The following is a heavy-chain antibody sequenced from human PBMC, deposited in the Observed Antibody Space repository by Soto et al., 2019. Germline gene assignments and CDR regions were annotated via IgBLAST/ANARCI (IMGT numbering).Heavy chain of an antibody. J-gene: IGHJ6*01. D-gene: IGHD3-10*01. CDR2: ISRSSTGI. Sequence: EVQLVESGGGLVQPGGSLRLSCAASGFTFSLYSMSWVRQAPGKGLEWVPYISRSSTGIHYADSVKGRSTISRDDVTNSLHLQMNSRRDGDTAVYYFARAVTLGLDVWGQGTTVSISS. V-gene: IGHV3-48*02. CDR3: ARAVTLGLDV. CDR1: GFTFSLYS.